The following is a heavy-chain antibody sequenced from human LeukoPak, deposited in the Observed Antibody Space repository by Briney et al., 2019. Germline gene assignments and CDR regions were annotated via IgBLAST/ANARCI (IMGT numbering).Heavy chain of an antibody. Sequence: SETLSLTCTVSGDSISSYYWSWIRQPAGKGLEWIGRIYTSGSTNYNPSLKSRATMSVDTSKNQFSLKLSSVTAAHTAVYYCARVHRYSGDAFDIWGQGTMVTVSS. CDR3: ARVHRYSGDAFDI. J-gene: IGHJ3*02. CDR2: IYTSGST. V-gene: IGHV4-4*07. CDR1: GDSISSYY. D-gene: IGHD6-13*01.